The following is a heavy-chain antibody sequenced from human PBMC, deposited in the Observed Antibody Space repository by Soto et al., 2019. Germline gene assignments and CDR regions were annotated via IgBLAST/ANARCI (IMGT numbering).Heavy chain of an antibody. CDR3: AHRLLNTVLGFVTTKSIYFDY. J-gene: IGHJ4*02. Sequence: QITLKESGPALVKPTQTLTLTCTFSGFSLTTSGVGVGWIRQPPGKAPEWLALIYWDDDKRYKSSLETRITITKDTVKNQVVLTMTNMDPVDTATSYCAHRLLNTVLGFVTTKSIYFDYWGKGIPVSVSS. CDR1: GFSLTTSGVG. V-gene: IGHV2-5*02. D-gene: IGHD4-17*01. CDR2: IYWDDDK.